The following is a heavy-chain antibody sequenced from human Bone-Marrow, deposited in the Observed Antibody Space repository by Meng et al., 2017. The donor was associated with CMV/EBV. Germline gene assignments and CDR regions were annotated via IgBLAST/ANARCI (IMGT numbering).Heavy chain of an antibody. D-gene: IGHD2-2*01. CDR1: GASISSSSYF. V-gene: IGHV4-39*01. CDR2: LSYGGSI. CDR3: ARLLLTSWVRLANWFDP. Sequence: SETLSLTCTVSGASISSSSYFWDWIRQSPGKGLEWIGSLSYGGSIYYNSSLKSRVTISVDTSKNQFSLKLSSVTAADTAVYYCARLLLTSWVRLANWFDPWGQGTLVTVSS. J-gene: IGHJ5*02.